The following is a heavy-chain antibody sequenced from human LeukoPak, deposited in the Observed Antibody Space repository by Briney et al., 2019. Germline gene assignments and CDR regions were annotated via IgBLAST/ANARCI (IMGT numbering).Heavy chain of an antibody. CDR3: ARDADYYGSGSDLNGMDD. J-gene: IGHJ6*02. D-gene: IGHD3-10*01. V-gene: IGHV4-31*03. CDR2: IYYSGSP. Sequence: SETLSLTCTVSGGPISRGGYYWRWIRQHPGKVLLRIGYIYYSGSPYYNPSLKSRVTISVDTSKNQFSLKLSSVTAADTAVYYCARDADYYGSGSDLNGMDDWGQGTTVTVSS. CDR1: GGPISRGGYY.